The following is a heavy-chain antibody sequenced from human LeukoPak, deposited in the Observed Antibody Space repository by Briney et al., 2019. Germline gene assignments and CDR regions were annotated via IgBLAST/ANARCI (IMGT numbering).Heavy chain of an antibody. CDR3: ARTRAPEGQYYDFWSGYYTGGYFDY. J-gene: IGHJ4*02. Sequence: KTSETLSLTCTVSGGSISSYYWSWIRQPAGKGLEWIGRIYTSGSTNYTPSLKSRVTMSVDTSKNKFSLKLSSVTAADTAVYYCARTRAPEGQYYDFWSGYYTGGYFDYWGQGTLVTVSS. CDR2: IYTSGST. V-gene: IGHV4-4*07. CDR1: GGSISSYY. D-gene: IGHD3-3*01.